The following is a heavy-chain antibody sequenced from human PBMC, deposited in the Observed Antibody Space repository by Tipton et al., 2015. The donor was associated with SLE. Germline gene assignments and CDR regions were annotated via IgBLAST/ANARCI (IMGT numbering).Heavy chain of an antibody. D-gene: IGHD6-13*01. CDR3: ARDLAYSSSWYDAFDI. V-gene: IGHV3-30*04. Sequence: SLRLSCAASGFTFSSYAVHWVRQAPGKGLEWVAVISYDGSNKYYADSVKGRFTISRDNSKNTLYLQMNSLRPEDTAVYFCARDLAYSSSWYDAFDIWGQGTMVTVSS. CDR1: GFTFSSYA. J-gene: IGHJ3*02. CDR2: ISYDGSNK.